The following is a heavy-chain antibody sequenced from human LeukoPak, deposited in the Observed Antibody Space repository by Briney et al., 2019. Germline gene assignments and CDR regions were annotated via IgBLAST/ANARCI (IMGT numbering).Heavy chain of an antibody. V-gene: IGHV4-39*01. J-gene: IGHJ6*02. CDR1: GGSISSSSYY. Sequence: SETLSLTCTVSGGSISSSSYYWGWIRQPPGKGLEWIGSIYYSGSTYYNPSLKSRVTISVDTSKNQFSLKLSSVTAADTAVYYCASRMSAVAGSYYYYGMDVWGQGTTVTVSS. CDR3: ASRMSAVAGSYYYYGMDV. CDR2: IYYSGST. D-gene: IGHD6-19*01.